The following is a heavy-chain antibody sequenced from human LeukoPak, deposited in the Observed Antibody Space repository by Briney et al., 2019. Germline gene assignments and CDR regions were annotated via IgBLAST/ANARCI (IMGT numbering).Heavy chain of an antibody. CDR2: ISGSGGST. CDR1: GFTFSSYA. D-gene: IGHD6-13*01. V-gene: IGHV3-23*01. Sequence: QSGGSLRLSCAASGFTFSSYAMSWVRQAPGKGLEWVSAISGSGGSTYYADSVKGRFTISRDNAKNSLYLQMNSLRAEDTAVYYCARAGSSYLLYYYYGMDVWGQGTTVTVSS. CDR3: ARAGSSYLLYYYYGMDV. J-gene: IGHJ6*02.